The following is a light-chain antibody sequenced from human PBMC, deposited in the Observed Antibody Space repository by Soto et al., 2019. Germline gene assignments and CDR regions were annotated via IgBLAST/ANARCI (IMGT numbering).Light chain of an antibody. J-gene: IGKJ1*01. V-gene: IGKV1-5*03. CDR1: QSIGSW. CDR2: KAS. Sequence: DIKMTQSPSTLSASVGDRVAITCRASQSIGSWVAWYQQKPGKAPKVLISKASTLESGVPASFSGSGSGTEFTLTISSLQPDDVATYYCQLYNSHWWRFGQGTKVDIK. CDR3: QLYNSHWWR.